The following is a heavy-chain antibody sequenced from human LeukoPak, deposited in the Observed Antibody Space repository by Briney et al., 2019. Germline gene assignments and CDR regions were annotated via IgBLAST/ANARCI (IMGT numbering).Heavy chain of an antibody. D-gene: IGHD2-2*01. J-gene: IGHJ1*01. V-gene: IGHV1-69*05. CDR3: ARVSPSLVGGEYFQH. Sequence: ASVKVSCKASGGTFSSYAISWVRQAPGQGLEWMGGIIPIFGTANYAQKFQGRVTITTDESTSTAYMELSSLRSEDTAVYYCARVSPSLVGGEYFQHWGQGTLVTVSS. CDR2: IIPIFGTA. CDR1: GGTFSSYA.